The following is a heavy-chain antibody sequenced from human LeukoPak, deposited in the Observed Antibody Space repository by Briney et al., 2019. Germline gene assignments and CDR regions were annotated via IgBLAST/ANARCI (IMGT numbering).Heavy chain of an antibody. CDR3: AKAEGRGGSYYLVFDY. CDR2: LSGRGNAT. D-gene: IGHD1-26*01. J-gene: IGHJ4*02. Sequence: GGSLRLSCAASGFAFTNFAMSWGREAPGKGGGWGSALSGRGNATYYADFVRGRFTISRDNSKNILYLQMNSLRAEDTAVYYCAKAEGRGGSYYLVFDYWGQGTLVTVSS. CDR1: GFAFTNFA. V-gene: IGHV3-23*01.